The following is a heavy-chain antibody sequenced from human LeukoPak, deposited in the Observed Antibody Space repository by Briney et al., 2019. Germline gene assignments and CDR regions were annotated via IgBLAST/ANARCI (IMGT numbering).Heavy chain of an antibody. D-gene: IGHD3-3*01. Sequence: PGGSLRLSCAASGFTFSSYSMNWVRQAPGKGLEWVSSISSSSSYIYYADSVKGRFTISRDNAMNSLYLQMNSLRAEDTAVYYCARDWSHPGAFDIWGQGTMVTVSS. CDR3: ARDWSHPGAFDI. J-gene: IGHJ3*02. V-gene: IGHV3-21*01. CDR2: ISSSSSYI. CDR1: GFTFSSYS.